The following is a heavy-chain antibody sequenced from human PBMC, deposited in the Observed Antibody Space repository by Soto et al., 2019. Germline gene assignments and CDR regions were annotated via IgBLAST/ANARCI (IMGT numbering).Heavy chain of an antibody. V-gene: IGHV1-18*01. J-gene: IGHJ4*02. CDR2: ISCYNGEA. CDR3: ARKPTGHHYDY. CDR1: GDTFNCYG. Sequence: QVQLVQSGAEVKKPGASVKVSCKASGDTFNCYGISWVRQAPGQGPEWMGGISCYNGEASYAQKFQGRVTLTTATSKITVDMELRSLRSDDTGVYYCARKPTGHHYDYWGQGTLVTVSS. D-gene: IGHD1-1*01.